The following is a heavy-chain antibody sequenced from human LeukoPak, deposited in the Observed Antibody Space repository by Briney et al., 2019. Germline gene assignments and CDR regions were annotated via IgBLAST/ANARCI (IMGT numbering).Heavy chain of an antibody. J-gene: IGHJ4*02. Sequence: HPGGSLRLSCAASGFTFSTYSMNWVRQAPGRGLEWVSSISSSGGSIYHADSVRGRFIISRDNAKNSLYLQMNSLRAEDTAVYYCVRDTKWRDGYDYGGQYWGQGTLVTVSS. CDR3: VRDTKWRDGYDYGGQY. D-gene: IGHD5-24*01. CDR1: GFTFSTYS. CDR2: ISSSGGSI. V-gene: IGHV3-21*01.